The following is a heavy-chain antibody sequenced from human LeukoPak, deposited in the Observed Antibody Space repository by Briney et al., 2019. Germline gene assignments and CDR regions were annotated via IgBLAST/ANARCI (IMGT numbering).Heavy chain of an antibody. V-gene: IGHV1-2*02. CDR1: GYTFTGYY. CDR3: ARNWGSPWYFDL. CDR2: INPNSGGT. J-gene: IGHJ2*01. Sequence: ASVKVSCKASGYTFTGYYMHWVRQAPGQGLEWMGWINPNSGGTNYAQKFQGRVTMTRDTSISTAYMELSRLRSDDTDVYSCARNWGSPWYFDLWGRGTLVTVSS. D-gene: IGHD7-27*01.